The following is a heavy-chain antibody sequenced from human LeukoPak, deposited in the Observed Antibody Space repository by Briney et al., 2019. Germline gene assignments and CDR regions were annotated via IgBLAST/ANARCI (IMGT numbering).Heavy chain of an antibody. CDR3: AKDTPYNYYDSSGYFGY. Sequence: GGSLRLSCAASGFTLSSYGMHWVRQAPGKGLEWVAVISYDGSNKYYADSVKGRFTISRDNSKNTLYLQMNSLRAEDTAVYYCAKDTPYNYYDSSGYFGYWGQGTLVTVSS. CDR1: GFTLSSYG. CDR2: ISYDGSNK. D-gene: IGHD3-22*01. V-gene: IGHV3-30*18. J-gene: IGHJ4*02.